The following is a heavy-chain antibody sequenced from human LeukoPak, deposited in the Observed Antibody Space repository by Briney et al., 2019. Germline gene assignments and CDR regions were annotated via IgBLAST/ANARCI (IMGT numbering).Heavy chain of an antibody. J-gene: IGHJ4*02. D-gene: IGHD6-19*01. CDR1: GYTFTSYA. V-gene: IGHV1-3*01. CDR3: ARDLRDGSGWPY. CDR2: INAGNGNT. Sequence: ASVKVSCKASGYTFTSYAMHWVRQAPGQRLEWMGWINAGNGNTEYSQKFQGRVTITRDTSASTAYMELSSLRSEDTAVYYCARDLRDGSGWPYWGQGTLVTVSS.